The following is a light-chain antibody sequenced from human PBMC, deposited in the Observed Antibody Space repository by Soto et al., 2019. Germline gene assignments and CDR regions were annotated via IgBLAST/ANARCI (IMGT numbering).Light chain of an antibody. CDR1: EIVSGSY. J-gene: IGKJ4*01. V-gene: IGKV3-20*01. CDR3: QQYDSSVLT. CDR2: GAS. Sequence: EIVLMQSPGTLSLSPGERATLSCRASEIVSGSYLTWYQQKPDQAPRLLIYGASSRVTGIPDRFSGSGSGTDFTVTSSRLEPEDSGVYYCQQYDSSVLTFGGGTKVEIK.